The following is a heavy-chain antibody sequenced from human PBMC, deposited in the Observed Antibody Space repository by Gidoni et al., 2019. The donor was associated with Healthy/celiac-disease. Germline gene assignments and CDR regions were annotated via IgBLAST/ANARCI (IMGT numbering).Heavy chain of an antibody. J-gene: IGHJ4*02. CDR3: ARAYYDFWSGPYGGSYFDY. D-gene: IGHD3-3*01. V-gene: IGHV2-26*01. Sequence: AHIFSNDEKSYSTSLKSRLTISKDTSKSQVVLTMTNMDPVDTATYYCARAYYDFWSGPYGGSYFDYWGQGTLVTVSS. CDR2: IFSNDEK.